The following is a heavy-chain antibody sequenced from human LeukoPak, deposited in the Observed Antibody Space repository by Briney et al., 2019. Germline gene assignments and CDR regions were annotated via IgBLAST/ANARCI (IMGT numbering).Heavy chain of an antibody. CDR3: ARGRPYQLLSYWFDP. CDR1: GGSISSYY. V-gene: IGHV4-4*07. Sequence: SETLSLTCTVSGGSISSYYWSWIRQPAGKGLEWIGRIYTSGSTKYNPSLKSRVTMSVDTSKNQFSLKLSSVTAADTAVYYCARGRPYQLLSYWFDPWGQGTLVSVSS. J-gene: IGHJ5*02. CDR2: IYTSGST. D-gene: IGHD6-6*01.